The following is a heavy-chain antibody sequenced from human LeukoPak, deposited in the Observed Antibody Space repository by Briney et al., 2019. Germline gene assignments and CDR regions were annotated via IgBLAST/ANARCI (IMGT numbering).Heavy chain of an antibody. J-gene: IGHJ4*02. V-gene: IGHV3-53*01. CDR1: GFTVSSNY. CDR2: IYSGGST. CDR3: TRDPRRLDY. Sequence: SGGSLRLSCAASGFTVSSNYMSWVRQAPGKGLEWVSVIYSGGSTYYADSVKGRFTISRDNAKNSLYLQMNSLRVEDTAVYYCTRDPRRLDYLGQGTLVTVSS.